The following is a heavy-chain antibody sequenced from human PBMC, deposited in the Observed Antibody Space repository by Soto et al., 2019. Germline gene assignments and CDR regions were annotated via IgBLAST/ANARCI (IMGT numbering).Heavy chain of an antibody. CDR3: ARARFGAPFDY. CDR2: ISYSGST. D-gene: IGHD3-10*01. Sequence: SETLSLTCTVSGGSISSGGYYWSWIRQHPGKGLEWIGYISYSGSTYYNPSLQSRVTISVDTSKNQFSLKLSSVTAADTAVFYCARARFGAPFDYWGQGTLVTVSS. J-gene: IGHJ4*02. CDR1: GGSISSGGYY. V-gene: IGHV4-31*03.